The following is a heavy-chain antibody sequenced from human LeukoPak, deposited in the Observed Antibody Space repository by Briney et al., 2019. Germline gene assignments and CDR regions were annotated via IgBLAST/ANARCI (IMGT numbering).Heavy chain of an antibody. V-gene: IGHV7-4-1*01. CDR3: ARASRVRHRASAAAGHNWFDP. CDR2: INTNTGNP. CDR1: GYTFTSYA. D-gene: IGHD6-13*01. J-gene: IGHJ5*02. Sequence: ASVTVSCKASGYTFTSYAMNWVRQAPGQGLEWMGLINTNTGNPTYAQGFTGRFVFSLDTSVSTAYLQICSLKAEDTAVYYCARASRVRHRASAAAGHNWFDPWGQGTLVTVSS.